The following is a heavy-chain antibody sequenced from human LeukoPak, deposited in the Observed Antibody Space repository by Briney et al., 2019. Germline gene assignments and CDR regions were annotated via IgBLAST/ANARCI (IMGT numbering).Heavy chain of an antibody. CDR2: MNPNSSNT. CDR3: ARGTRRGTPYYFDS. V-gene: IGHV1-8*01. Sequence: ASVKVSCKASGYTISNYDINWVRQATGQGLEWMGWMNPNSSNTGYAQKFQGRITMTRNTSITTAYMELSSLRSEDTAVYYCARGTRRGTPYYFDSWGQGTLVTVSS. D-gene: IGHD3-16*01. CDR1: GYTISNYD. J-gene: IGHJ4*02.